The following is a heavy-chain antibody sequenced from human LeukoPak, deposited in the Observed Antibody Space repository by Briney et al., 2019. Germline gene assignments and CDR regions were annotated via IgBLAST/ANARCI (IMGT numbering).Heavy chain of an antibody. D-gene: IGHD3-10*02. Sequence: GGSLRLSCAASGFTFSTYSMNWVRQAPGKGLEWVSFISSSGNYIYYADSVKGRFTISRDNAKNSLYLQMNSLRAEDTAVYYCAELGITMIGGVWGKGTTVTISS. CDR3: AELGITMIGGV. J-gene: IGHJ6*04. V-gene: IGHV3-21*01. CDR1: GFTFSTYS. CDR2: ISSSGNYI.